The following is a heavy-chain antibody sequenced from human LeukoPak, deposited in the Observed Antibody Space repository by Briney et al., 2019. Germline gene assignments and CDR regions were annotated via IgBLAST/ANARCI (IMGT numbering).Heavy chain of an antibody. J-gene: IGHJ2*01. V-gene: IGHV3-74*03. Sequence: GGSLRLSCAASGFTFSSHWMHWVRQAPGKGLVWVSHINSDGSSTTYADSVKGRFTVSRDNAKNTPYLQVNSLRAEDTAVYYCARGLEYCSGGSCYWYFDLWGRGTLVTVSS. CDR3: ARGLEYCSGGSCYWYFDL. D-gene: IGHD2-15*01. CDR2: INSDGSST. CDR1: GFTFSSHW.